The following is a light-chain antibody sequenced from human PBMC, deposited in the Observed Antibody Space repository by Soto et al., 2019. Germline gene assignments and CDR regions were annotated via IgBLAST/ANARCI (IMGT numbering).Light chain of an antibody. CDR3: SSHTSTSTWV. CDR1: KNDIGVYDF. V-gene: IGLV2-8*01. CDR2: EVV. J-gene: IGLJ3*02. Sequence: QSVLTQPPSASGSPGQSVTISCTGTKNDIGVYDFVSWYQHHPGKAPRLIIYEVVQRPSGVPDRFSGSKSGNTASLTVSGLQAEDEADYYCSSHTSTSTWVFGAGTKVTVL.